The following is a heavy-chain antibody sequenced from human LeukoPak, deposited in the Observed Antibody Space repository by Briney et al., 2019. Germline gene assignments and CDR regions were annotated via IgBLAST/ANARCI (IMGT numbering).Heavy chain of an antibody. J-gene: IGHJ5*02. CDR3: AKHAHGAVRAHSFVP. Sequence: SETLSLTCTVSGGSISSYYWNWVRQPPGKGLEWIAYIYSSGSTNYYPSLKSRVTIFVNESKNQFLLKVSSVTAADHSGFYCAKHAHGAVRAHSFVPWGQGIMVPVSS. D-gene: IGHD3-10*01. CDR2: IYSSGST. CDR1: GGSISSYY. V-gene: IGHV4-59*01.